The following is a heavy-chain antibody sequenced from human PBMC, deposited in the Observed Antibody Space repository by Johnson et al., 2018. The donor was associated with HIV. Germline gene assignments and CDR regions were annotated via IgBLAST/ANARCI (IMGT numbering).Heavy chain of an antibody. CDR1: GFTFDDYG. J-gene: IGHJ3*02. V-gene: IGHV3-66*01. Sequence: MQLVESGGGVVRPGGSLRLSCAASGFTFDDYGMSWVRQAPGKGLEWVSVVYSRDTTYYADSVKGRFTISRDSSKNTLYLQMNSLRDEDTAVYYCAKNFGKILAAGGLEVGDAFDIWGQGTMVTVSS. CDR3: AKNFGKILAAGGLEVGDAFDI. D-gene: IGHD6-13*01. CDR2: VYSRDTT.